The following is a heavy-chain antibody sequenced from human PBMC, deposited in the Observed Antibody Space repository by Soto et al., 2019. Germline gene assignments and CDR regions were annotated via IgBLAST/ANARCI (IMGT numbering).Heavy chain of an antibody. D-gene: IGHD2-15*01. CDR1: GGTFSSYA. J-gene: IGHJ6*02. Sequence: GASVKVSCKASGGTFSSYAISWVRQAPGQGLEWMGGIIPIFGTANYAQKFQGRVTITADESTSTAYMELSSLRSEDTAVYYCAAIKCSGGSCYSGPGYYYGMDVWGQGTTVTVSS. CDR3: AAIKCSGGSCYSGPGYYYGMDV. CDR2: IIPIFGTA. V-gene: IGHV1-69*13.